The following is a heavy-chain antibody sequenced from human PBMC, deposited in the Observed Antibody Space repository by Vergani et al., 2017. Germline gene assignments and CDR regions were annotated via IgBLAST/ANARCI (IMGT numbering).Heavy chain of an antibody. CDR3: ARKAAGLNWFDT. D-gene: IGHD6-13*01. V-gene: IGHV4-38-2*01. Sequence: QVQLQESGPGLVKASETLSLTCAVSGYSINSGYYWGWIRQPPGKGLEWIGSIYHYGSTYYNPSLKSRVTISIDTSKNNSSLRLSSVTASDTAVYYCARKAAGLNWFDTWGQGTLVTVSS. CDR2: IYHYGST. J-gene: IGHJ5*02. CDR1: GYSINSGYY.